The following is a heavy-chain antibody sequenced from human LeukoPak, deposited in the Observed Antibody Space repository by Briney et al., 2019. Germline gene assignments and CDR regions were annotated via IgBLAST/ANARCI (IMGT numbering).Heavy chain of an antibody. D-gene: IGHD3-22*01. CDR2: ISYDGSNK. J-gene: IGHJ4*02. Sequence: GGSLRLSCAASGFTFSSYAMHWVRQAPGKGLEWVAVISYDGSNKYYADSVKGRFTISRDNFKNTLYLQMNSLRAEDTAVYYCARGDYYDSSGYYYPAGYYFDYWGQGTLVTVSS. CDR3: ARGDYYDSSGYYYPAGYYFDY. V-gene: IGHV3-30-3*01. CDR1: GFTFSSYA.